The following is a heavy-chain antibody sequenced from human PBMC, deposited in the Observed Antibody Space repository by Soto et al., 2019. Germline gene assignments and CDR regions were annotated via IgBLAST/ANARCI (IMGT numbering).Heavy chain of an antibody. J-gene: IGHJ4*02. D-gene: IGHD3-16*01. CDR2: ICGDGSSK. CDR3: AKWESYDYIWGSLVY. V-gene: IGHV3-33*06. CDR1: GFTFSNYG. Sequence: GGSLRLSSAASGFTFSNYGMHWVRQAPGKGLEWVAVICGDGSSKYYADSVKGRFTISRDNSKNTLFLQMNSMRAEDTAVYYCAKWESYDYIWGSLVYWGQGTLVTVSS.